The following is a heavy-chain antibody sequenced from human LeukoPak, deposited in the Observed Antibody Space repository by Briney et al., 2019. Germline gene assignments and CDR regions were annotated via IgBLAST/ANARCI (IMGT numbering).Heavy chain of an antibody. V-gene: IGHV4-61*02. D-gene: IGHD2-15*01. CDR3: AREPALGYCSGGSCYSREHYYMDV. Sequence: PSETLSLPCTVSGRSISRGSYYWSWIRQPAGKGLEWIGRIYTSGSTNYNPSLKSRVTISVDTSKNQFSLKLSSVTAADTAVYYCAREPALGYCSGGSCYSREHYYMDVWGKGTTVTVSS. CDR2: IYTSGST. J-gene: IGHJ6*03. CDR1: GRSISRGSYY.